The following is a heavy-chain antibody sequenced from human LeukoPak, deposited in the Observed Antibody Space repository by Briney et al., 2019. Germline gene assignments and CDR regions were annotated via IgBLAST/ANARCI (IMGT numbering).Heavy chain of an antibody. CDR2: TNEHGTII. J-gene: IGHJ4*02. CDR1: GFSFSNYW. CDR3: ARADY. V-gene: IGHV3-74*01. Sequence: GGSLRLSCAASGFSFSNYWFHWVRQAPGEGLVWVSRTNEHGTIINYADSVKGRFTISRDNAKNTLYLQMNSLRAEDTAVYYCARADYWGQGTLVTVSS.